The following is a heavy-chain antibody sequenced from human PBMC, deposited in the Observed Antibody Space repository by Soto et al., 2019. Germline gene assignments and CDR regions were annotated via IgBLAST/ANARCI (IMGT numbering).Heavy chain of an antibody. CDR2: IKPDGSAT. V-gene: IGHV3-7*01. CDR1: GFTFGSYW. J-gene: IGHJ4*02. Sequence: EVQLVESGGGLVQPGGSLRLSCAVSGFTFGSYWMNWVRLIPGKGLEWVAYIKPDGSATYYVDSVKGRFTISRDNAKKSLYLQMNSLRVEDTSVYYCARAGYCGPGCYYYFDYWGQGTLVTVSS. CDR3: ARAGYCGPGCYYYFDY. D-gene: IGHD2-21*02.